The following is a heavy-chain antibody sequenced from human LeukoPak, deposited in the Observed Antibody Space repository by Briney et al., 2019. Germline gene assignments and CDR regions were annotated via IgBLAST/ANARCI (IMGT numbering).Heavy chain of an antibody. CDR3: ARDLTGGDPDY. CDR2: INAYNGTT. Sequence: AASMKVSCNSSGYTFTSYGISWERQPPGQGLEWMGSINAYNGTTNHAPKLQGKVTMTTDTSTSTAYMELRSLRSDDTAVYYCARDLTGGDPDYWGQGTLVTVSS. CDR1: GYTFTSYG. V-gene: IGHV1-18*01. D-gene: IGHD4-17*01. J-gene: IGHJ4*02.